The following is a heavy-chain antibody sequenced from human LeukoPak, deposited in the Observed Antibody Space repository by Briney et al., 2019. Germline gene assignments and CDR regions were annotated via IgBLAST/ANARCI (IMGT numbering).Heavy chain of an antibody. J-gene: IGHJ1*01. Sequence: PGGSLRLSCAASGFTFDDYAMHWVRQAPGQGLEWVSGISWNSVNIGHEDSVKGRFTISRDNAKNSLYLQMNSLRAEDTALYYCAKDREMATITGYFQHWGQGTLVTVSS. V-gene: IGHV3-9*01. CDR3: AKDREMATITGYFQH. CDR2: ISWNSVNI. D-gene: IGHD5-24*01. CDR1: GFTFDDYA.